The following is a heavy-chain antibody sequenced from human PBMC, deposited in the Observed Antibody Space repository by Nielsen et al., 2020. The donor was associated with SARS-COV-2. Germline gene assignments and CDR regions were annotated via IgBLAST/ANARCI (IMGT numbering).Heavy chain of an antibody. CDR3: ARDRWQQLVPTY. Sequence: SETLSLTCTVFGGSIGSYYWSWIRQPPGKGLEWIGHIFNTGSTGYNPSLRSRVTILVDTSKNHFSLKLTSVTAADTAVYYCARDRWQQLVPTYWGQGTLVTVSS. D-gene: IGHD6-13*01. J-gene: IGHJ4*02. V-gene: IGHV4-59*13. CDR1: GGSIGSYY. CDR2: IFNTGST.